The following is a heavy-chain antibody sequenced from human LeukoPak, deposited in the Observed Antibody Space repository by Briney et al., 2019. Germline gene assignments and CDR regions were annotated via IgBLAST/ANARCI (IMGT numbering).Heavy chain of an antibody. CDR3: ARHLRGGRYLLPDY. Sequence: GESLKISCKGSGYSFISYRIGWVRQMPGKGLEWMGIIYPGDSDTKYSPSFQGQVSISADKSISTAYLQWSSLKASDTAMYYCARHLRGGRYLLPDYWGQGTLVTVSS. J-gene: IGHJ4*02. V-gene: IGHV5-51*01. D-gene: IGHD1-26*01. CDR2: IYPGDSDT. CDR1: GYSFISYR.